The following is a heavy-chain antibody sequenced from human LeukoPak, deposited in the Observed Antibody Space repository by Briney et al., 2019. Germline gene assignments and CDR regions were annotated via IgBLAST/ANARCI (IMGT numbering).Heavy chain of an antibody. D-gene: IGHD2-15*01. CDR1: GFXXXSHS. CDR3: ARHLGGSGISDY. Sequence: LXLXXXXSGFXXXSHSMNWVRQAPGKGLEWVSYITSGGRIIYYADSVKGRFTISRDNAKNSLYLQMNSLRDEDTAVYYCARHLGGSGISDYWGQGTLVTVSS. J-gene: IGHJ4*02. V-gene: IGHV3-48*02. CDR2: ITSGGRII.